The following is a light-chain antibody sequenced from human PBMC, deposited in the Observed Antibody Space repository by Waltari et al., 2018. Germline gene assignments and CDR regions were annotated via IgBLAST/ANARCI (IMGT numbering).Light chain of an antibody. CDR3: SSFRGGASWV. CDR2: DVD. J-gene: IGLJ3*02. CDR1: SSDVGAYNY. Sequence: QSALTQPASVSGSPGQSIIISCSGPSSDVGAYNYVPWYQHRPGTAPKLMIHDVDKRPSGVSSRFSGSKSGNTASLTISGLQAEDEANYYCSSFRGGASWVFGGGTIVTVL. V-gene: IGLV2-14*03.